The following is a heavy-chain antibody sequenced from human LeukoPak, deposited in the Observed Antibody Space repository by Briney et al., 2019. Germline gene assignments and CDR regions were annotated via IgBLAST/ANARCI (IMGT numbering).Heavy chain of an antibody. D-gene: IGHD1-26*01. J-gene: IGHJ4*02. V-gene: IGHV5-51*01. CDR3: ARSLGSYQHPDFFDY. Sequence: GESLKISCKGSGYSFTSYWIGWVRQMPGKGLEWMGIIYPGDSDTRYSPSFQGQVTISADKSISTAYLQWISLKASDTAMYYCARSLGSYQHPDFFDYWGQGTLVTVSS. CDR1: GYSFTSYW. CDR2: IYPGDSDT.